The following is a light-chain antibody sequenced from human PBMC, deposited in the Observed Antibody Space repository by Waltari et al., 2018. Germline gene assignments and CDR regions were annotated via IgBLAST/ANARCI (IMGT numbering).Light chain of an antibody. CDR2: YDD. CDR3: AAWDDRLNGVV. Sequence: QSVLTQPPSVSEAPRQTVTISCSGSSSNIGSIVVNWYQQLPGKAPQLLIYYDDILPSGVSDRFSGSKSGTSASLAISGLQSDDEADYFCAAWDDRLNGVVFGGGTKLTVL. CDR1: SSNIGSIV. J-gene: IGLJ3*02. V-gene: IGLV1-36*01.